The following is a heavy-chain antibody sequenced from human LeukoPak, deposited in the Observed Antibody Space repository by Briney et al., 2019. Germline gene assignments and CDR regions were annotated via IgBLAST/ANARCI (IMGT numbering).Heavy chain of an antibody. CDR2: ISSRSAYI. CDR3: VSFYETY. V-gene: IGHV3-21*01. CDR1: GFTFSTHT. J-gene: IGHJ4*02. Sequence: GGSLRLSCAGAGFTFSTHTINWVRQAPGKGLEWVSSISSRSAYIYYADSVKGRFTISRNNAKNLLYLQMNSLRAEDTAVYYCVSFYETYWGRGTLVTVSS. D-gene: IGHD2/OR15-2a*01.